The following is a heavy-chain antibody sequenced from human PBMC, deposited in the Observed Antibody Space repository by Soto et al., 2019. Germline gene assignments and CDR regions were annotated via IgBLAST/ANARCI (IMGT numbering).Heavy chain of an antibody. Sequence: GGSQRLSCAASGFTFTAYWMHWVRQAPGKGLEWVSRINRDGTTTSYADSMQGRFTISRDNTKNTLSLQMNSLRAEDTAVYYCARVGQGRWHFDSWGQGTLVTVSS. CDR3: ARVGQGRWHFDS. V-gene: IGHV3-74*01. D-gene: IGHD2-15*01. CDR1: GFTFTAYW. CDR2: INRDGTTT. J-gene: IGHJ4*02.